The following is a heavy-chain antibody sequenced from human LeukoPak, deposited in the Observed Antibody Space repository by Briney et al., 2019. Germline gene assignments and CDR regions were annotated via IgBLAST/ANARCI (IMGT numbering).Heavy chain of an antibody. CDR3: ARGMYSSSWYGDY. CDR1: GFTFSRYA. Sequence: PGGSLRLSCAASGFTFSRYAMTWVRQAPGKGLEWVSAISGSGGSTYYADAVRGRFTISRDNSKNTLYLQMNSLRAEDTAVYYCARGMYSSSWYGDYWGQGTLVTVSS. J-gene: IGHJ4*02. CDR2: ISGSGGST. V-gene: IGHV3-23*01. D-gene: IGHD6-13*01.